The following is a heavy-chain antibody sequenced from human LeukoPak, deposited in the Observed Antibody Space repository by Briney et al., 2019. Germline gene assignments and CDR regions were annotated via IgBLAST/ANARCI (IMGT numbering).Heavy chain of an antibody. CDR2: IRYDGSKK. Sequence: GGSLRLSCAASAFTFSRYGMHWVRQAPGKGLEWVTFIRYDGSKKYYADSVKGRFTISRDNSKNTLYLQMNSLRAEDTAVYYCARKAIPRNCFDPWGQGTLVTVSS. J-gene: IGHJ5*02. V-gene: IGHV3-30*02. CDR3: ARKAIPRNCFDP. CDR1: AFTFSRYG.